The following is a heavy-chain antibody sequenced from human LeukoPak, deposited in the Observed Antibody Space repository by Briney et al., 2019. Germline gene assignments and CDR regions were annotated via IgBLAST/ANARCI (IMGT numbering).Heavy chain of an antibody. D-gene: IGHD3-22*01. Sequence: ASVKVSCKASGYTFTGYYMHWVRQAPGQGLEWMGWINPNSGGTNYAQKLQGRVTMTTDTSTSTAYMELRSLRSDDTAVYYCARDQVPKQITMIVVVMNYWGQGTLVTVSS. CDR3: ARDQVPKQITMIVVVMNY. CDR2: INPNSGGT. J-gene: IGHJ4*02. V-gene: IGHV1-2*02. CDR1: GYTFTGYY.